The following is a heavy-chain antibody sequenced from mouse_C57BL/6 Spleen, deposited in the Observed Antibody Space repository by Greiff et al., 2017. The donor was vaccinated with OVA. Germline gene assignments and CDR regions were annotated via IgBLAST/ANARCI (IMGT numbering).Heavy chain of an antibody. CDR2: IRSTSSNYAT. D-gene: IGHD1-1*01. Sequence: DVQLQESGGGLVQPKGSLKLSCAASGFTFTTYAMQWVRQAPGKGLEWVARIRSTSSNYATYYADSVKDRFTISRDDSESMFYLQMNNLITEDTAMYYCVRGSYYYGSSGYFAVWGTGTTVTVSS. CDR3: VRGSYYYGSSGYFAV. CDR1: GFTFTTYA. J-gene: IGHJ1*03. V-gene: IGHV10-3*01.